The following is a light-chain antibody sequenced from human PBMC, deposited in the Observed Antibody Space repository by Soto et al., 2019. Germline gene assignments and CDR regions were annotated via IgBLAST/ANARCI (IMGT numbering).Light chain of an antibody. CDR1: QSFGTY. V-gene: IGKV3-11*01. CDR3: QKRNTWLT. Sequence: EIVVTPATATLYLSPGESTTLSCRASQSFGTYLACYQQKPSQAPRLLIYDTSNRVTSIPVRFSASGSGTDFHLTISSLEPEDFAVYYCQKRNTWLTFGGGTKGEIK. CDR2: DTS. J-gene: IGKJ4*01.